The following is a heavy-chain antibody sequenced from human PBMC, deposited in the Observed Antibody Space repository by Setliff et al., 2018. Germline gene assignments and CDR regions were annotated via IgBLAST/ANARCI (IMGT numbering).Heavy chain of an antibody. CDR2: ISA. D-gene: IGHD1-26*01. J-gene: IGHJ6*03. CDR3: ARSPPNRGVGQGHHMDV. V-gene: IGHV1-18*01. CDR1: GYTFTSYG. Sequence: ASVKVSCKASGYTFTSYGINWVRQAPGQGLEWMGWISAYARKFQGRVTLTTDTSTSTAYVEVRSLRSDDTAVYYCARSPPNRGVGQGHHMDVWGKGTTVTVSS.